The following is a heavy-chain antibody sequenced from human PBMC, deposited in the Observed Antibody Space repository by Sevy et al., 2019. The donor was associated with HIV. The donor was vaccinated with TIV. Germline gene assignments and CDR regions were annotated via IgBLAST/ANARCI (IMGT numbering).Heavy chain of an antibody. Sequence: GGSLRLSCAASGFTFSSYGMHWVRQAPGKGLEWVAVISYDGSNKYYAYSVKGRFTISRDNSKNTLYLQMNSLRAEDTAVYYCAKDRRVAGSGGMDVWGQGTTVTVSS. D-gene: IGHD6-19*01. CDR2: ISYDGSNK. CDR3: AKDRRVAGSGGMDV. J-gene: IGHJ6*02. V-gene: IGHV3-30*18. CDR1: GFTFSSYG.